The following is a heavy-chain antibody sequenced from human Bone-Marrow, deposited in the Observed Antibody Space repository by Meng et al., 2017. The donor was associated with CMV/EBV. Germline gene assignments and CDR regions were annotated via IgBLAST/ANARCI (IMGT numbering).Heavy chain of an antibody. J-gene: IGHJ4*02. CDR2: INSDGSIT. V-gene: IGHV3-74*01. D-gene: IGHD2-15*01. Sequence: TLSSYWMHWVRQVPGKGLVWVSRINSDGSITTYADSVKGRFTISRDNAKNTLYMQMNSLRAEDTAVYYCARWSGNCSSASCRYYLDYWGQGTLVTVSS. CDR1: TLSSYW. CDR3: ARWSGNCSSASCRYYLDY.